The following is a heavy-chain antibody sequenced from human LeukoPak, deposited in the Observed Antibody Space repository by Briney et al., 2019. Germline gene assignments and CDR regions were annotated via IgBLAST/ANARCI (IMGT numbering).Heavy chain of an antibody. CDR3: ARVRGKYYDSSGYPYYMDV. Sequence: SETLSLTCTVSGGSISSYYWSWIRQPPGKGLEWIGYIYYSGSTNYNPSLKSRVTISVDTSKNQFSLKLSSVTAADTAVYYCARVRGKYYDSSGYPYYMDVWGKGTTVTVSS. CDR1: GGSISSYY. D-gene: IGHD3-22*01. V-gene: IGHV4-59*01. J-gene: IGHJ6*03. CDR2: IYYSGST.